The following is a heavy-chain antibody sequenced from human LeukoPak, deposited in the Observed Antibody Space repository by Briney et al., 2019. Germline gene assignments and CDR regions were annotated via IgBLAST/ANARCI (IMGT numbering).Heavy chain of an antibody. CDR1: GGSITSYY. Sequence: PSETLSLTCTVSGGSITSYYWHWIRQPPGKGLEWIGYIYYSGSTNYNPSLKSRVTISVDTSRKQLSLKLHSVSAADTAVYYCARDRGRATWFDPWGQGTVVTVSS. D-gene: IGHD3-10*01. V-gene: IGHV4-59*01. CDR3: ARDRGRATWFDP. CDR2: IYYSGST. J-gene: IGHJ5*02.